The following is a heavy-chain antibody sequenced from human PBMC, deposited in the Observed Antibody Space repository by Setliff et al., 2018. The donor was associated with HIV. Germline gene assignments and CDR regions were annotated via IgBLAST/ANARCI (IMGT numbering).Heavy chain of an antibody. CDR3: ARGGLAYYDSSGNDAFDI. CDR2: IMPIFGTG. V-gene: IGHV1-69*05. J-gene: IGHJ3*02. CDR1: GGTFGTYT. D-gene: IGHD3-22*01. Sequence: SVKVSCKASGGTFGTYTISWVRQAPGQGLEWMGGIMPIFGTGNYAQKFQGRVTITTDESTSTAYMELTSLRSEETAVFYCARGGLAYYDSSGNDAFDIWGQGTMVT.